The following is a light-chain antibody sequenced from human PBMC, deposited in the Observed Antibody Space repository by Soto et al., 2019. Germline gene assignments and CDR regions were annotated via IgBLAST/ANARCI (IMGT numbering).Light chain of an antibody. CDR2: SNN. J-gene: IGLJ1*01. V-gene: IGLV1-44*01. CDR1: SSNIGSNT. CDR3: AAWDDSLNGHYV. Sequence: SVLTQSPSASGTPWQRVIISCSGSSSNIGSNTVNWYQQLPGTAPKLLIYSNNQRPPGVPDRFSGSKSGTSASLAISGLQSEDEADYYCAAWDDSLNGHYVFGTGTKVTV.